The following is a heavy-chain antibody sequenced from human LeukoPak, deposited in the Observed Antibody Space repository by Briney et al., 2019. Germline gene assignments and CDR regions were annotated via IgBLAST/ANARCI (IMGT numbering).Heavy chain of an antibody. V-gene: IGHV3-30*03. CDR1: GFTFSNYG. Sequence: PGGSLRLSCEASGFTFSNYGMHWVRQAPGKGLEWVAVISYDGSDIWYADSVKGRSTISRDNSRNTLYLQMNSLRAEDTAMYYCARGRPHGNDYWGQGTLVTVSS. CDR2: ISYDGSDI. CDR3: ARGRPHGNDY. D-gene: IGHD4-23*01. J-gene: IGHJ4*02.